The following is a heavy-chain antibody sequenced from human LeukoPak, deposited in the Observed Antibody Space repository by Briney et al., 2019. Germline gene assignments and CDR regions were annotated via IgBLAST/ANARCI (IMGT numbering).Heavy chain of an antibody. CDR1: GFTFSSYA. V-gene: IGHV3-30-3*01. J-gene: IGHJ4*02. CDR2: ISYDGSNK. D-gene: IGHD4-17*01. Sequence: GGSLRLSCAASGFTFSSYAIHWVRQAPGKGLEWVAVISYDGSNKYYADSVKGRLTISRDNSKNTLYLQMNSLRAEDTAVYYCARETGSAVGSTDFDYWGQGTLVTVSP. CDR3: ARETGSAVGSTDFDY.